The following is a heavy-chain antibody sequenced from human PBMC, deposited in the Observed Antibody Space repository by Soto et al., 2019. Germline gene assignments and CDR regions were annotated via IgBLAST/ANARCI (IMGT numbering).Heavy chain of an antibody. CDR3: RRSSRYSTDV. D-gene: IGHD6-19*01. CDR2: IYSIGNT. J-gene: IGHJ6*02. CDR1: GASIRSSAY. Sequence: SVTLSLTCTVSGASIRSSAYWGWIRQPPGKGLEWIGSIYSIGNTYYNPSLKSGVIISADTSKNQFSLNLISVTAADTAVYYCRRSSRYSTDVWGQGITVTVSS. V-gene: IGHV4-39*01.